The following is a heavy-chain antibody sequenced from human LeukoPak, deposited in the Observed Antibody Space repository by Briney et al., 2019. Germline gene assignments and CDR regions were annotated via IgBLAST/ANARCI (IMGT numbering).Heavy chain of an antibody. CDR1: GITFRRYG. Sequence: GGSLRLSCVVSGITFRRYGMHWVRQAPGKGLEWVAVILNDGNTHFSDSVRGRFNISRDNSKNTVYLQMDSLRVEDTAKYYCANDGGDYGDRLDYWGQGTLVVVSS. J-gene: IGHJ4*02. CDR2: ILNDGNT. D-gene: IGHD4/OR15-4a*01. CDR3: ANDGGDYGDRLDY. V-gene: IGHV3-30*18.